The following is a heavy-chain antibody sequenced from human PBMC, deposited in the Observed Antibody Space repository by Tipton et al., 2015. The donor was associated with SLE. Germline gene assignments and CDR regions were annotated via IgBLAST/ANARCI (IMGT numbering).Heavy chain of an antibody. CDR2: IYYSGST. D-gene: IGHD4-23*01. J-gene: IGHJ2*01. CDR3: ARDDREGGNPSDWYFDL. CDR1: GGSISSSSYY. V-gene: IGHV4-39*07. Sequence: TLSLTCTVSGGSISSSSYYWGWIRQPPGKGLEWIGSIYYSGSTHYNPSLKSRVTISVDTSKNQFSLKLSSVTAADTAVYYCARDDREGGNPSDWYFDLWGRGTLVTVSS.